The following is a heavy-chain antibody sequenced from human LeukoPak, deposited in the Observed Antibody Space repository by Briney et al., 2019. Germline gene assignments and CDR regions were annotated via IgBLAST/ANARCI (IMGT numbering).Heavy chain of an antibody. CDR2: ISSSGNTI. V-gene: IGHV3-11*04. CDR3: AREPKQWLVSIDY. CDR1: GFIFSDSY. Sequence: GGSLRLSCTASGFIFSDSYMSWIRQVPGKGLEWVSYISSSGNTIYYADSVKGRFTISRDNAKNSLYLQMNSLRVEDTAVYYCAREPKQWLVSIDYWGQGTLVTVSS. D-gene: IGHD6-19*01. J-gene: IGHJ4*02.